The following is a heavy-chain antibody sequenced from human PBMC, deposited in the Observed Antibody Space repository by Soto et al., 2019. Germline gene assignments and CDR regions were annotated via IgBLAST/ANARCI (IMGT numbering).Heavy chain of an antibody. CDR3: AHPINNRIVATTGGFDY. CDR2: IYWNDDK. CDR1: GFSLSTSGVG. Sequence: SGPTLVKPTQTLTLTCTFSGFSLSTSGVGVGWIRQPPGKALEWLALIYWNDDKRYSPSLKSRLTITKDTSKNQVVLTMTNMDPVDTATYYCAHPINNRIVATTGGFDYWGQGTLVTVSS. D-gene: IGHD5-12*01. J-gene: IGHJ4*02. V-gene: IGHV2-5*01.